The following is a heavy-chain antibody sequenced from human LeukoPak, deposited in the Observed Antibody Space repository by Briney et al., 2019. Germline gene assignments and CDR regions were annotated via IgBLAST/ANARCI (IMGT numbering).Heavy chain of an antibody. Sequence: QPGRSLRLSCAASGFTFSSYGMHWVRQASGKGLEWVAVIWFDGSNKFYRDSVKGRFTISRDNSKNTLDLQMSSLRVEDTAVYYCAKAADWLAADYIDYWGQGTLVTVSS. V-gene: IGHV3-33*06. CDR1: GFTFSSYG. J-gene: IGHJ4*02. CDR2: IWFDGSNK. CDR3: AKAADWLAADYIDY. D-gene: IGHD3-9*01.